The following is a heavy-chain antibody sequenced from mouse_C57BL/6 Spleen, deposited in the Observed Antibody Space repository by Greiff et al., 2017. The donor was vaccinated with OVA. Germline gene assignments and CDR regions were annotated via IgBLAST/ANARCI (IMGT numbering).Heavy chain of an antibody. Sequence: DVKLVESGPGLVKPSQSLSLTCSVTGYSITSGYYWNWIRQFPGNKLEWMGYISYDGSNNYNPSLKNRISLTRDTSKNQFFLKLNSVTTEDTATYYCARDDYGSSPCAYWGQGTLVTVSA. CDR2: ISYDGSN. D-gene: IGHD1-1*01. J-gene: IGHJ3*01. V-gene: IGHV3-6*01. CDR3: ARDDYGSSPCAY. CDR1: GYSITSGYY.